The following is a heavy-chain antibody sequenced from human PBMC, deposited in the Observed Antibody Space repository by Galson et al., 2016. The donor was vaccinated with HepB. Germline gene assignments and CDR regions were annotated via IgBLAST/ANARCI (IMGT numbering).Heavy chain of an antibody. CDR3: LRQEGGTTYYYYYMDV. D-gene: IGHD1-7*01. Sequence: SETLSLTCSVSGDSITIAGFFWGWVRQYPGKWLEWIGGIYLNGSTNLNPSLRSRVILSVDTSKNQFSLKLTSVTAADTAVYYCLRQEGGTTYYYYYMDVWGKGATVTVSS. V-gene: IGHV4-39*01. CDR1: GDSITIAGFF. CDR2: IYLNGST. J-gene: IGHJ6*03.